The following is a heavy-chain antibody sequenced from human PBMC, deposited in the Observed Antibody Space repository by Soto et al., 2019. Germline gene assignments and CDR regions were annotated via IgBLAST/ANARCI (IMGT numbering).Heavy chain of an antibody. D-gene: IGHD1-26*01. CDR2: ISTSGGYK. J-gene: IGHJ6*02. CDR3: AGERSALPGARDAMDV. V-gene: IGHV3-21*01. Sequence: GGSLRLSCAASGFNFNTYSMNWVRQAPGKGLEWVSFISTSGGYKYYADSVRGRFTISRDNAKKSVYLEMNSLTADDTAVYYCAGERSALPGARDAMDVWGQGTTVTVSS. CDR1: GFNFNTYS.